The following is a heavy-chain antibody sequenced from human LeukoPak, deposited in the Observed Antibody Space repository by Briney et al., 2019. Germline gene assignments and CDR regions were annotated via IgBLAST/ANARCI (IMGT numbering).Heavy chain of an antibody. J-gene: IGHJ4*02. V-gene: IGHV1-18*01. CDR1: GYTFTSYG. CDR3: ARYYDFWSGYSKYYFDY. D-gene: IGHD3-3*01. Sequence: ASVKVSCKASGYTFTSYGISWVRQAPGQGLEWMGWISAYNGNTNYAQKLQGRVTTTTDTSTSTAYMELRSLRSDDTAVYYCARYYDFWSGYSKYYFDYWGQGTLVTVSS. CDR2: ISAYNGNT.